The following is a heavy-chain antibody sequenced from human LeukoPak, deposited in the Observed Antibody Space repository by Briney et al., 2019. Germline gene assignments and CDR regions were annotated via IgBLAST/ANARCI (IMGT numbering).Heavy chain of an antibody. CDR2: ISSSSSTI. V-gene: IGHV3-48*02. CDR1: GFTFSSYS. J-gene: IGHJ4*02. D-gene: IGHD4-23*01. Sequence: GGSLRLSCAASGFTFSSYSMNWVRQAPGKGLEWVSYISSSSSTIYYADSVKGRFTISRDNARNSLYLQMNSLRDEDTAVYYCARDFKALRWLTPFDYWGQGTLVTVSS. CDR3: ARDFKALRWLTPFDY.